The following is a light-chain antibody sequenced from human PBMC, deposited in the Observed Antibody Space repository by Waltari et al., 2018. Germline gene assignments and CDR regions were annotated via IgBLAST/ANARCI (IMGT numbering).Light chain of an antibody. CDR3: SSYTSSSTLYVV. Sequence: SALTHPASVSGSPAQSITLPCTGTSSDVGGSNYVSWYQHHPGKAPKLMIYDVSNRPSGVSNLFSGSKSGNTASLTISGLQAEDEADYYCSSYTSSSTLYVVFGGGTKLTVL. CDR1: SSDVGGSNY. J-gene: IGLJ2*01. V-gene: IGLV2-14*03. CDR2: DVS.